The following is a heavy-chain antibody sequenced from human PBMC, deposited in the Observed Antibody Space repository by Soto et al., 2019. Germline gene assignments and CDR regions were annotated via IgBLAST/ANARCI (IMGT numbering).Heavy chain of an antibody. CDR1: GGSISSYY. Sequence: SSETLSLTCTVSGGSISSYYWSWIRQPPGKGLEWIGYIYYSGSTNYNPSLKSRVTISVDTSKNQFSLKLTSATAADTAVYYCARDRRSYYSDGSGLDFWGQGTLVTVSS. V-gene: IGHV4-59*12. CDR3: ARDRRSYYSDGSGLDF. J-gene: IGHJ4*02. CDR2: IYYSGST. D-gene: IGHD3-22*01.